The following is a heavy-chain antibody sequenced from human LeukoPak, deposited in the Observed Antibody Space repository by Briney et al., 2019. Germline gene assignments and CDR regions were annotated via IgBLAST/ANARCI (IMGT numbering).Heavy chain of an antibody. CDR2: INPSGGST. CDR3: ARDGKEAAAGDS. J-gene: IGHJ4*02. D-gene: IGHD6-13*01. CDR1: GYTFTSYY. V-gene: IGHV1-46*01. Sequence: GASVKVSCKAAGYTFTSYYKHWVRQAPGQGLEWMGIINPSGGSTSYAQKFQGRVTMTRDTSTSTVYMELSSLRSEDTAVYYCARDGKEAAAGDSWGQGTLVTVSS.